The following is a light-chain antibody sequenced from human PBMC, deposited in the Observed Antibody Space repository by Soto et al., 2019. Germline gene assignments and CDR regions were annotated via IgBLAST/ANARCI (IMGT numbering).Light chain of an antibody. CDR3: QQANSFPRT. Sequence: DIQMTQSPSSVSASVGDRVTITCRASQDISVWLAWYQQKPGKAPKLLIYAASNLQTGVPSRFSGSGSGTDFTLSINSLQPEDFATYYCQQANSFPRTFGPGTKVYV. CDR1: QDISVW. J-gene: IGKJ3*01. V-gene: IGKV1D-12*01. CDR2: AAS.